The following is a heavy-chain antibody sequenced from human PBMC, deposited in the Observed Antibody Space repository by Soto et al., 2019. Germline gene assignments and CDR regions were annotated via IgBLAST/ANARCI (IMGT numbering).Heavy chain of an antibody. CDR2: IDSSGEK. CDR3: GRRHLAVAVSPWFDP. D-gene: IGHD6-19*01. V-gene: IGHV2-26*01. Sequence: QVTLKESGPVLVKPTEPLTLRCTVSGLSITDSEMGVSWIRQPPGQPLEWLAHIDSSGEKSTRTFLKRRLAISKVTSKSQIVLTMTKMDPAETATYYCGRRHLAVAVSPWFDPWGQGIPVTVSS. J-gene: IGHJ5*02. CDR1: GLSITDSEMG.